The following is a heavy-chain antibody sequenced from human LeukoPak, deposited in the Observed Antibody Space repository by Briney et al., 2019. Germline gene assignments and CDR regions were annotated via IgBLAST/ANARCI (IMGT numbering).Heavy chain of an antibody. CDR3: ARCPASDYYDSSGYTYYFDY. D-gene: IGHD3-22*01. J-gene: IGHJ4*02. V-gene: IGHV1-18*01. Sequence: ASVKVSCKASGYTFTSYGISWVRQAPGQGLEWMGWISVYNGNTNYAQKLQGRVTMTTDTSTTTAYMELRNLRSDDTAVYYCARCPASDYYDSSGYTYYFDYWGQGTLVSVSS. CDR2: ISVYNGNT. CDR1: GYTFTSYG.